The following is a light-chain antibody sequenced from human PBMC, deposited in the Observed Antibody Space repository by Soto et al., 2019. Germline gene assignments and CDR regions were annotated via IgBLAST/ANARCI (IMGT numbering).Light chain of an antibody. J-gene: IGKJ1*01. CDR2: KAA. Sequence: HRVAINCRASDSIARWVAWYQQKPGKAPKLLIYKAANLADEVPSRFGGSGSGTDFTLTIICLQPDDFASYYCQHSTSFPRTFGQVAIV. CDR1: DSIARW. CDR3: QHSTSFPRT. V-gene: IGKV1-5*03.